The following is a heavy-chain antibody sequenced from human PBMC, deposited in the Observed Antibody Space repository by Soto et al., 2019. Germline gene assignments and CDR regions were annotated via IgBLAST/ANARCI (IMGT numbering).Heavy chain of an antibody. V-gene: IGHV1-8*01. CDR1: GYTFTEYD. CDR3: EVTTGL. Sequence: ASVKVSFKTSGYTFTEYDLNWVRQAPGQGLEYMGWVSPENRNAGYAPQFRGRVSMTTDTSISTAYLELTNLTYEDTAVYYCEVTTGLWGQGTMVTVSS. D-gene: IGHD1-1*01. J-gene: IGHJ4*02. CDR2: VSPENRNA.